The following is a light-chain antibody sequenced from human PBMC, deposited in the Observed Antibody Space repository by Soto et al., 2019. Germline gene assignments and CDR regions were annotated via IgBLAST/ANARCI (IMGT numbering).Light chain of an antibody. CDR2: GAS. V-gene: IGKV3-15*01. Sequence: EIVMTQSPDTLSVSPGERATLYCRASQSISTNLAWYQHKPAQPHRLLIHGASTRATGIPARFSGRGSGTDFTLSISSLQSEDFSVYYCQQYNDWPHWYTLGQGTKLEIK. CDR1: QSISTN. CDR3: QQYNDWPHWYT. J-gene: IGKJ2*01.